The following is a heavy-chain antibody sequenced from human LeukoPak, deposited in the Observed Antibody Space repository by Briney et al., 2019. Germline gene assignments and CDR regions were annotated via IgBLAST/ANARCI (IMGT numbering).Heavy chain of an antibody. D-gene: IGHD6-13*01. Sequence: SETLSLTCTVSGGSISSYYWSWIRQPPGKGLEWIGYIYYSGSTNYNPSLKSRVTISVDTSKNQFSLKLSSVTAADTAVYYCARGYSSSWYIYYFQHWGQGTLVTVSS. CDR3: ARGYSSSWYIYYFQH. V-gene: IGHV4-59*01. CDR2: IYYSGST. J-gene: IGHJ1*01. CDR1: GGSISSYY.